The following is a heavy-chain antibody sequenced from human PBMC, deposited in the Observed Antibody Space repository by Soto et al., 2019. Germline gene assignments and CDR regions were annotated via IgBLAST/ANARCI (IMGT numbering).Heavy chain of an antibody. D-gene: IGHD3-10*01. CDR1: GGSFSGYY. CDR2: INDSGST. V-gene: IGHV4-34*01. Sequence: QVQLQQWGAGLLKPSETLSLTCGVYGGSFSGYYWSWIRQPPGRGLEWIGEINDSGSTNFNPSLKSRVTLSVDTSKKQFSLRVTSVTAADTAVYYCARGQRFMVRGMSYYHMDVWGKGTTVTVSS. CDR3: ARGQRFMVRGMSYYHMDV. J-gene: IGHJ6*03.